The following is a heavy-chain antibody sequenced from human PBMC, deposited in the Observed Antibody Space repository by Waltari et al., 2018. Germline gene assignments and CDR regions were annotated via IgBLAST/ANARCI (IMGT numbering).Heavy chain of an antibody. Sequence: VPFLESGGDLVTPGGSLRLSCAASGFRLGRCAMSGVRQAPGKGPGWVASITRQATTYYAGSVRGRVAISRDESDNKLYLQMSGLRAEDTAMYYGAKDHASSGWPTFDSWGQGTQVTVSS. CDR2: ITRQATT. V-gene: IGHV3-23*01. CDR1: GFRLGRCA. CDR3: AKDHASSGWPTFDS. D-gene: IGHD6-19*01. J-gene: IGHJ4*02.